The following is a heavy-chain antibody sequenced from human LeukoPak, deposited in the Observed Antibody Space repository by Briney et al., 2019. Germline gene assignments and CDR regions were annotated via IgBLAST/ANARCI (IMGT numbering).Heavy chain of an antibody. CDR3: ARGRQWLVPYYFDY. CDR2: IYYSGST. Sequence: SETLSLTCTVSGGSISSYYWIWIRQPPGKGLEWIGYIYYSGSTNYNPSLKSRVTISVDTSKNQFSLKLSSVTAADTAVYYCARGRQWLVPYYFDYWGQGTLVTVSS. D-gene: IGHD6-19*01. J-gene: IGHJ4*02. V-gene: IGHV4-59*01. CDR1: GGSISSYY.